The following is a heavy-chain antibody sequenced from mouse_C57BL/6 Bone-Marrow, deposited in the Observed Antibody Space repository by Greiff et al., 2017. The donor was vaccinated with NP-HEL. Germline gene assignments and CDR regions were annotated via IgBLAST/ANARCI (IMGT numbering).Heavy chain of an antibody. CDR3: ARDYYGMYFDV. CDR1: GYTFTSYW. J-gene: IGHJ1*03. Sequence: QVQLQQPGAELVMPGASVKLSCKASGYTFTSYWMHWVKQRPGQGLEWIGEIDPSDSYTNYNQKFKGKSTLTVDKSSSTAYMQLSSLTSEDSAVYYGARDYYGMYFDVWGTGTTVTVSS. D-gene: IGHD1-1*01. V-gene: IGHV1-69*01. CDR2: IDPSDSYT.